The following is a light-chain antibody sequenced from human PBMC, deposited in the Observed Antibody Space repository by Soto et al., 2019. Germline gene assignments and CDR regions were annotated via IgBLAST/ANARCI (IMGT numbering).Light chain of an antibody. V-gene: IGLV1-40*01. Sequence: QSVLTQPPSVSGAPGQRVTISCTGSSSNIGAGSDVHCYQQVPGTAPKLLVYGSYNRPSGVPDRFSGSKSGTSASLAITGLQAEDEADFYCQSYDSSLSAWVFGTGTKVTVL. CDR1: SSNIGAGSD. CDR3: QSYDSSLSAWV. CDR2: GSY. J-gene: IGLJ1*01.